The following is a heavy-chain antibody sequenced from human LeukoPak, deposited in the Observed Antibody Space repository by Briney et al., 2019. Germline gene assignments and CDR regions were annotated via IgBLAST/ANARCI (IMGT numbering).Heavy chain of an antibody. V-gene: IGHV3-48*04. CDR3: AKTKALGDSSGYYSPGIDY. J-gene: IGHJ4*02. Sequence: GGSLRLSCTASGYSFSGYSMNWVRQAPGKGLEWVSYVNADSGTTDYADSVKGRFTISRDNAKNSLYLQLNSLRAEDTAVYYCAKTKALGDSSGYYSPGIDYWGQGTLVTVSS. CDR2: VNADSGTT. D-gene: IGHD3-22*01. CDR1: GYSFSGYS.